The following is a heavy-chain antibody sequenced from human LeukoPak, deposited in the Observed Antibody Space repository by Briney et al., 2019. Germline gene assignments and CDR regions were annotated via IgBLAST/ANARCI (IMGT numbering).Heavy chain of an antibody. CDR1: GYTFTDYY. J-gene: IGHJ4*02. V-gene: IGHV1-2*02. CDR2: INAKNGGT. D-gene: IGHD1-26*01. Sequence: ASVTVSCKASGYTFTDYYLHWVRQAPGQGLEWMGWINAKNGGTEYAQKFLGRVTLTRDTSISTAYMVLTSLRYDDTAVYYCARVTSGTYHYWGQGTLVTISS. CDR3: ARVTSGTYHY.